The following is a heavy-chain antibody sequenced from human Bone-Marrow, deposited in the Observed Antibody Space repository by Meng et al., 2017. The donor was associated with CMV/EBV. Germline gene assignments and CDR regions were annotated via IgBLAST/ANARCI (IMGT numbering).Heavy chain of an antibody. V-gene: IGHV4-39*07. CDR1: GGSISSSSYY. CDR3: ARLGYCSSTSCYTVYYYGMDV. CDR2: IYYSGST. J-gene: IGHJ6*02. D-gene: IGHD2-2*02. Sequence: SETLSLTCTVSGGSISSSSYYWGWIRQPPGKGLEWIGSIYYSGSTYYNPSLKSRVTISVDTSKNQFSLKLSSVSAADTAVYYCARLGYCSSTSCYTVYYYGMDVWGQGPTVPVYS.